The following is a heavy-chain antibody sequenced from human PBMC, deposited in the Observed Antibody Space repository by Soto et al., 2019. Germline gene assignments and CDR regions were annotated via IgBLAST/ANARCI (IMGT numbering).Heavy chain of an antibody. V-gene: IGHV3-23*01. J-gene: IGHJ6*03. CDR2: ISGSGGST. CDR1: GFTFTSYA. CDR3: AKALGLEPLDYYMDV. D-gene: IGHD1-1*01. Sequence: EVQLLESGGGLVQPGGSLRLTCAASGFTFTSYAMSWVRQAPGKGLEWVSGISGSGGSTYYADSVKGRFTISRDNSKNTLYLQMTRLRAEDTAVYYCAKALGLEPLDYYMDVWGKGTTVTVSS.